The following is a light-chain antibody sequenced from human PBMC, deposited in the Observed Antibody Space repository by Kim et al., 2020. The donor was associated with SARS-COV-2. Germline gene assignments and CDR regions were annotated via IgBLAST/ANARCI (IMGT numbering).Light chain of an antibody. CDR3: QQYDSSTHT. Sequence: LSPGERATLSCRASQSVSGRYLAWYQQKPGQAPRLLIYAASSRAAGIPQRFSGSGSGTDFTLTISRLEPEDFEVYYCQQYDSSTHTFGQGTKLEI. J-gene: IGKJ2*01. V-gene: IGKV3-20*01. CDR2: AAS. CDR1: QSVSGRY.